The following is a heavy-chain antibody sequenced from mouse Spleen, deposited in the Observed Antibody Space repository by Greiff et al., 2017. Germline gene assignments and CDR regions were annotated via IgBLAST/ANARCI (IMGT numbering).Heavy chain of an antibody. J-gene: IGHJ1*01. CDR1: GYTFTDYN. V-gene: IGHV1-22*01. D-gene: IGHD4-1*02. CDR3: ARPTGTGWYFDV. CDR2: INPNNGGT. Sequence: VQLQQSGPELVKPGASVKMSCKASGYTFTDYNMHWVKQSHGKNLEWIGYINPNNGGTSYNQKFKGKATLTVNKSSSTAYMELRSLTSEDSAVYYCARPTGTGWYFDVWGAGTTVTVSS.